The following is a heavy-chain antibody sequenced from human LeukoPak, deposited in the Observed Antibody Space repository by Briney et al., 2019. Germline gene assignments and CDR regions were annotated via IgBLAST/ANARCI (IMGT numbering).Heavy chain of an antibody. CDR3: ARDPTLGHPDYFDL. CDR2: IAHDQRQI. Sequence: GGSLRLSCAASGFSYNNYVIHWVRQAPGKGLEWVAVIAHDQRQIYYADSVQGRFTISRDNAMNILYLQMNSLRVEDTAVYFCARDPTLGHPDYFDLWGQGTLVTVSS. D-gene: IGHD1-1*01. J-gene: IGHJ4*02. V-gene: IGHV3-30*04. CDR1: GFSYNNYV.